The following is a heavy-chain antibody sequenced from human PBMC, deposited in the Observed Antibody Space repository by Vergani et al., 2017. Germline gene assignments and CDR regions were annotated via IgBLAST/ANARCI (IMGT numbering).Heavy chain of an antibody. V-gene: IGHV4-31*03. CDR3: ASDTHSGQRADR. J-gene: IGHJ5*02. Sequence: QVQLQESGPGLVKPSQTLSLTCSVSGASISSGGYYWSWIRQFPGKGLEWIGYIYYSGSSHYNPSLKSRVTISVDTSKNQFSLTLTSVTAADTAVYYCASDTHSGQRADRWGQGILVTVTS. D-gene: IGHD6-19*01. CDR1: GASISSGGYY. CDR2: IYYSGSS.